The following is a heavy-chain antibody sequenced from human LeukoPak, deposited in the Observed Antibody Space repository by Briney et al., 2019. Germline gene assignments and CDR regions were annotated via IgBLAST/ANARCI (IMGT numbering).Heavy chain of an antibody. V-gene: IGHV3-64*01. J-gene: IGHJ4*02. Sequence: PGGSLRLSCAASGFTFSSYAMHWVRQAPGKGLEYVSAISSNGGSTYYANSVKGRFTISRDNSKNTLYLQMGSLRAEDMAVYYCARDPYSSGRGGFDYWGQGTLVTVSS. CDR3: ARDPYSSGRGGFDY. CDR1: GFTFSSYA. CDR2: ISSNGGST. D-gene: IGHD6-19*01.